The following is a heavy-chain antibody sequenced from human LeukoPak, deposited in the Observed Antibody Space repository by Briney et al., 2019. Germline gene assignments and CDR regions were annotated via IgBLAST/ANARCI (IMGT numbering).Heavy chain of an antibody. D-gene: IGHD1-26*01. CDR1: GFTFSGSA. CDR2: IDKKDKGYATAT. CDR3: TRDSGTYNWFDP. V-gene: IGHV3-73*01. J-gene: IGHJ5*02. Sequence: GGSLKLSCAASGFTFSGSAIHWVRQSSGKGLEWIGQIDKKDKGYATATAYAASVKGRFTISRDDSISTAYLQMKSLKTEDTALYYCTRDSGTYNWFDPWGQGTLVTVSS.